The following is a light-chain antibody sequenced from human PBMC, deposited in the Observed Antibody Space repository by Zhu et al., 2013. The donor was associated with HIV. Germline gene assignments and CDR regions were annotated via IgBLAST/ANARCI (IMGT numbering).Light chain of an antibody. CDR2: GAS. J-gene: IGKJ1*01. Sequence: EIVMTQSPATLSVSPGERASLSCRANESVGTNVAWHRQNPGRAPRLLIYGASIRATGVPARFTGSGSGTEFALTISSLQSEDFALYFCQYYSDSYLSTFGQGTKVEIK. CDR1: ESVGTN. V-gene: IGKV3-15*01. CDR3: QYYSDSYLST.